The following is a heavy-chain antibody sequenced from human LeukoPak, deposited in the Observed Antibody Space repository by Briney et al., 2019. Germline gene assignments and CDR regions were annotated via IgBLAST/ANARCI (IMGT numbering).Heavy chain of an antibody. Sequence: AGGSLRLSGAASGFIVSSHFMSWVRQAPGKGLEWVSVIYVDGSTYYADTVKGRFTISRDNSKNTLFLQMNSLRADDTAVYYCARSSSGWHDYWGQGTLVNVSS. D-gene: IGHD6-19*01. CDR1: GFIVSSHF. CDR3: ARSSSGWHDY. V-gene: IGHV3-53*01. J-gene: IGHJ4*02. CDR2: IYVDGST.